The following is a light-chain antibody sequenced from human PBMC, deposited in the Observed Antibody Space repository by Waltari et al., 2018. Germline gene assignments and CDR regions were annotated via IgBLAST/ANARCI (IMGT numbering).Light chain of an antibody. CDR3: QQYDNWPPWT. V-gene: IGKV3-15*01. CDR2: NAA. J-gene: IGKJ1*01. CDR1: QTVGTN. Sequence: EIVMTQSPGKLSVSPGERVTLSCRASQTVGTNLAWYRHNPGQAPRLLFFNAATRATGIPDRFSASGSGTDFTLTISSLQSEDFAVYYCQQYDNWPPWTFGQGTKLEIK.